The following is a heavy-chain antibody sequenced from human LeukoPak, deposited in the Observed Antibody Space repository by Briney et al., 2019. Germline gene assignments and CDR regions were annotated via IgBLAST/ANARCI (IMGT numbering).Heavy chain of an antibody. J-gene: IGHJ4*02. Sequence: PSETLSLTCTVSGGSISSYYWSWIRQPPGKGLEWIGYIYYSGSTNYNPSLKSRVTISVDTSKNQFSLKLSSVTAADTAVYYCARVLYGSGGYRPDYWGQGTLVTVSS. CDR2: IYYSGST. CDR1: GGSISSYY. V-gene: IGHV4-59*01. CDR3: ARVLYGSGGYRPDY. D-gene: IGHD2-15*01.